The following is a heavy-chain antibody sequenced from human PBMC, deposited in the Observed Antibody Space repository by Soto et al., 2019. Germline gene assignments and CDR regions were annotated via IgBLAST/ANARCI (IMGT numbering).Heavy chain of an antibody. V-gene: IGHV1-69*02. CDR1: GYTFNTYN. J-gene: IGHJ4*02. Sequence: SVKVSCKASGYTFNTYNMYWVRQAPGQGLEWMGRIIPILGIANYAQKFQGRVTITADKSTSTAYMELRSLRSEDTAVYYCARGVIAARKRGFDYWGQGTLVTVS. CDR2: IIPILGIA. CDR3: ARGVIAARKRGFDY. D-gene: IGHD6-6*01.